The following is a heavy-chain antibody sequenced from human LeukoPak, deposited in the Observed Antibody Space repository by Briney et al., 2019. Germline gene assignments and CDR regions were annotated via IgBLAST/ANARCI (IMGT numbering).Heavy chain of an antibody. J-gene: IGHJ6*02. V-gene: IGHV1-18*01. D-gene: IGHD6-19*01. Sequence: ASVKVSCKASGYSLTTYGITWVRQAPGQGLEWMGWITTYNGNTNYARKLQGRVTMTTVTSTNTAYMELGSLRPDDTAVYYRAREEAVAGIGAYYYYGMDVWGQGTTVTVSS. CDR3: AREEAVAGIGAYYYYGMDV. CDR1: GYSLTTYG. CDR2: ITTYNGNT.